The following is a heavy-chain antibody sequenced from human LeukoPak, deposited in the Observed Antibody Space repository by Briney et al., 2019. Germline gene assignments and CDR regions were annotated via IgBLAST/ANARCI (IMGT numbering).Heavy chain of an antibody. CDR3: ARHNLIGYYFDY. V-gene: IGHV4-39*01. D-gene: IGHD3-16*01. Sequence: SETLSLTCTVSDDSISSSSYYWGWIRQPPGKGLVWIGSIYYSGSTYYNPSLKSRVTISVDTSKNQFSLKLSSVTAADTAVYYCARHNLIGYYFDYWGQGTLVTVSS. CDR1: DDSISSSSYY. J-gene: IGHJ4*02. CDR2: IYYSGST.